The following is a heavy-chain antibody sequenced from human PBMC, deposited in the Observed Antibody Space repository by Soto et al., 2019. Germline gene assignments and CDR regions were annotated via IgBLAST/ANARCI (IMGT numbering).Heavy chain of an antibody. CDR1: GYTFTSYG. CDR3: ARDRFSGSGWHYGY. Sequence: ASVKVSCKASGYTFTSYGISWVRQAPGQGLEWMGWISAYNGNTNYAQKVQGRVTMTTDTSTSTAYMELRSLRSDDTAVYYCARDRFSGSGWHYGYWGKGTLVTVSS. CDR2: ISAYNGNT. V-gene: IGHV1-18*04. D-gene: IGHD6-19*01. J-gene: IGHJ4*02.